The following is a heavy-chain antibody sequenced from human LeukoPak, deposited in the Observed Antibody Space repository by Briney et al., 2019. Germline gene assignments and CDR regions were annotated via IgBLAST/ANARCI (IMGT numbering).Heavy chain of an antibody. CDR3: ARAYYHSTGNAFDI. V-gene: IGHV1-2*02. CDR1: GYTFTGYY. J-gene: IGHJ3*02. CDR2: INPNSGGT. Sequence: ASVKVSCKASGYTFTGYYMHWVRQAPGQGLEWMGWINPNSGGTNYAQKFQGRVTMTRDTSISTAYMELSRLRSDDTAVYYCARAYYHSTGNAFDIWGQGTMVTVSS. D-gene: IGHD3-22*01.